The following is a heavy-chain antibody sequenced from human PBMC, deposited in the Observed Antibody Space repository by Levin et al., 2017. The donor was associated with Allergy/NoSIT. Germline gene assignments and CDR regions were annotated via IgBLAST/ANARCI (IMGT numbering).Heavy chain of an antibody. V-gene: IGHV3-74*01. CDR1: GFTFSSYW. CDR3: ARALIVGATSGGDY. J-gene: IGHJ4*02. D-gene: IGHD1-26*01. CDR2: INGDGSST. Sequence: GESLKISCAASGFTFSSYWMHWVRQAPGKGLVWVSRINGDGSSTNYADSVKGRFTISRDNAKNTLYLQMNSLRSDDTAVYYCARALIVGATSGGDYWGQGTLVTVSS.